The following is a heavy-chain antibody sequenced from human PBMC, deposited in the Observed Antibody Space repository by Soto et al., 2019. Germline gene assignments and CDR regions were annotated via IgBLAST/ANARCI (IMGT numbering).Heavy chain of an antibody. Sequence: PSETLSLTFAVYGGSFSNYYWTWIRQPPGKGLEWTGEINHSGSTNYNPSLKSRVTISVDTSKNQFSVKLSSVTAADTAVYYCARGKGYCTTSSCRECGSCYYDYWGQGTLVTVSS. J-gene: IGHJ4*02. CDR1: GGSFSNYY. CDR3: ARGKGYCTTSSCRECGSCYYDY. D-gene: IGHD2-8*01. V-gene: IGHV4-34*01. CDR2: INHSGST.